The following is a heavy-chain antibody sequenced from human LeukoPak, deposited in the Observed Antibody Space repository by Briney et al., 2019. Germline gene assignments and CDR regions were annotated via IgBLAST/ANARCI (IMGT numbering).Heavy chain of an antibody. CDR1: GFTFSSYE. J-gene: IGHJ4*02. CDR3: ARNVPYRGGSSFDD. Sequence: GGSLRLSCAASGFTFSSYEMNWVRQAPGKGLEWVSYISSSGSTIYYADSVKGRFTISRDNAKNSLYLQMNSLRAEDTAVYSRARNVPYRGGSSFDDGVQGTLVTVSS. CDR2: ISSSGSTI. D-gene: IGHD3-10*02. V-gene: IGHV3-48*03.